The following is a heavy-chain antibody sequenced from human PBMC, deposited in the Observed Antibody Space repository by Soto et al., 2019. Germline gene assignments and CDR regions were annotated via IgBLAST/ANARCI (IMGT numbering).Heavy chain of an antibody. D-gene: IGHD5-12*01. CDR3: EKGLIRMVIVATQGLDP. Sequence: QVQLVESGGGAVQPGGSLRLSCAASGFTFSSYGMHWVRQAPGKGLEWVAVMSYDGSNEYYADSVKGRFTISRDNSKNTVYLQMNSLRAEDTAVYYCEKGLIRMVIVATQGLDPWGQGTLVTVSS. CDR2: MSYDGSNE. CDR1: GFTFSSYG. V-gene: IGHV3-30*18. J-gene: IGHJ5*02.